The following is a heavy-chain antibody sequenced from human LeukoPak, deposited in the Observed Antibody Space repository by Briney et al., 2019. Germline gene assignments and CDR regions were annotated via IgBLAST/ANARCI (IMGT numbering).Heavy chain of an antibody. CDR2: FDPEDGET. V-gene: IGHV1-24*01. Sequence: GASATVSCKVSGYTLTELSMHWVRQGPGKGLEWMGGFDPEDGETIYAQKFQGRVTMAEDTSTDTAYMELSSLSSEDTAVYYCATGDPKERFDIWGQGTMVTVSS. CDR1: GYTLTELS. J-gene: IGHJ3*02. CDR3: ATGDPKERFDI.